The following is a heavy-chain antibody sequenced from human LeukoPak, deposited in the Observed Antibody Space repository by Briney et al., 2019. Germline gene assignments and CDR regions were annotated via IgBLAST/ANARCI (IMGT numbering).Heavy chain of an antibody. J-gene: IGHJ4*02. CDR2: INHSGST. CDR1: GGSISSGSYY. CDR3: ARRGRRNGNPYYGSGPARFSLDY. Sequence: PSETLSLTCTVSGGSISSGSYYWSWIRQPPGKGLEWIGEINHSGSTNYNPSLKSRVTISVDTSKNQFSLKLSSVTAADTAVYYCARRGRRNGNPYYGSGPARFSLDYWGQGTLVTVSS. D-gene: IGHD3-10*01. V-gene: IGHV4-39*07.